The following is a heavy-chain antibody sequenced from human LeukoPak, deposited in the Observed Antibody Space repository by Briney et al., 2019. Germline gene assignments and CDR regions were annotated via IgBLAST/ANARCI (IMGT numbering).Heavy chain of an antibody. CDR2: ISGSGGST. V-gene: IGHV3-23*01. CDR1: GFTFRSYA. J-gene: IGHJ4*02. CDR3: AKDITDSSWYGQQNDY. Sequence: GGSLRLSCAASGFTFRSYAMSWVGQAPGKGLEWVSAISGSGGSTYYADSVKGRFTISRDNSKNTLYLQMNSLRAEDTAVYYCAKDITDSSWYGQQNDYWGQGTLVTVSS. D-gene: IGHD6-13*01.